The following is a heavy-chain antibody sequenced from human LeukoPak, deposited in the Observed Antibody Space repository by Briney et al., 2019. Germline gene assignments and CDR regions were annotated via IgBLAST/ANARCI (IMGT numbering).Heavy chain of an antibody. D-gene: IGHD6-13*01. V-gene: IGHV3-30*18. CDR2: TSDDGRNK. CDR1: GFTFNNYG. CDR3: AKDRETTASGTFDF. J-gene: IGHJ4*02. Sequence: PGGSLRLSCAASGFTFNNYGMHYVRQAPGKGLEWVAVTSDDGRNKNYADSVKGRFTISRDSSNNTLYLQMNSLRAEDTGVYFCAKDRETTASGTFDFRGQGTLVTVSS.